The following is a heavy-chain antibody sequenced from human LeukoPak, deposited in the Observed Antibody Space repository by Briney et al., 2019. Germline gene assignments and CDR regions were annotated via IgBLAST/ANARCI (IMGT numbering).Heavy chain of an antibody. CDR3: AKTRGNSWSGFDY. Sequence: PGGSLRLSCAASGFTFSTYAMSWVRQAPGKGLEWVSAISGSGGSTYYAASLKGRFTISRDNSRNTLSLQMNSLRAEDTAVYYCAKTRGNSWSGFDYWGQGTLSPSPQ. CDR2: ISGSGGST. V-gene: IGHV3-23*01. J-gene: IGHJ4*02. CDR1: GFTFSTYA. D-gene: IGHD6-13*01.